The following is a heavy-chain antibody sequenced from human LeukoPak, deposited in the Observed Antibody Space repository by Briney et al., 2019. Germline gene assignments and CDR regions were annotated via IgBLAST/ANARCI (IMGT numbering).Heavy chain of an antibody. CDR2: IIPIFGTA. Sequence: SVKVSCKASGGTFSSYAISWVRQAPGQGLEWMGGIIPIFGTANYAQKFQGRVTITADESTSTAYMELSSLRSEDTAVYYCARDLFIADYYYYYGMDVWGQGTTVTVSS. V-gene: IGHV1-69*01. CDR1: GGTFSSYA. J-gene: IGHJ6*02. CDR3: ARDLFIADYYYYYGMDV. D-gene: IGHD2-15*01.